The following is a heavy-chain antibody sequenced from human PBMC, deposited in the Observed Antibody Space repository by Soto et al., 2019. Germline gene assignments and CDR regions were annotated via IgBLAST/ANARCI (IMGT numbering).Heavy chain of an antibody. J-gene: IGHJ6*03. CDR1: GGSISSYY. CDR2: IYYSGST. D-gene: IGHD5-12*01. CDR3: AGRSRGRTNYYYYYYMDV. Sequence: SETLSLTCTVSGGSISSYYWSWIRQPPGKGLEWIGYIYYSGSTNYNPSLKSRVTISVDTSKNQFSLTLSSVTAADTAVYYCAGRSRGRTNYYYYYYMDVWGKGTTVTVSS. V-gene: IGHV4-59*08.